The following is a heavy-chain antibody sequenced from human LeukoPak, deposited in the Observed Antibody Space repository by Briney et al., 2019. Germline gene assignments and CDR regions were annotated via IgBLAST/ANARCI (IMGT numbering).Heavy chain of an antibody. D-gene: IGHD2-21*01. Sequence: GGSLRLSCSASGFTFSNYWMSWVRQAPGKGLEWVANIKEDGSEKYYEDSVKGRFTISRDNAKNLVYLQMNSLRAEDTAVYYCTRDNRYYYWGQGTVVTVSS. CDR3: TRDNRYYY. CDR1: GFTFSNYW. J-gene: IGHJ4*02. CDR2: IKEDGSEK. V-gene: IGHV3-7*01.